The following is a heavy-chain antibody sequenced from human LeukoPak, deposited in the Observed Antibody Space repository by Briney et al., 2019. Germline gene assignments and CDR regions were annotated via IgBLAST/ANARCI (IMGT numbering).Heavy chain of an antibody. Sequence: ASVKVSCKASGYTFTGYYMHWVRQAPGQGLEWMGWINPNSGGTNYAQKFQGRVTMTRDTSISTAYMELSRLRSDDTALYYCARENTAMVRSEGYYYYMDVWGKGTTVTVSS. J-gene: IGHJ6*03. D-gene: IGHD5-18*01. V-gene: IGHV1-2*02. CDR2: INPNSGGT. CDR1: GYTFTGYY. CDR3: ARENTAMVRSEGYYYYMDV.